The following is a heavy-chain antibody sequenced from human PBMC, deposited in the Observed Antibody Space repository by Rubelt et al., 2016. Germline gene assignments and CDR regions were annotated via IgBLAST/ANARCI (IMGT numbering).Heavy chain of an antibody. V-gene: IGHV3-7*01. CDR2: IKQDGSDK. J-gene: IGHJ4*02. D-gene: IGHD1-26*01. CDR3: ARGRSKFDY. CDR1: GFPFSSYW. Sequence: EVQLVESGGGLVQPGGSLRLSCTASGFPFSSYWMSWVRQAPGKGLEWVANIKQDGSDKFYVDSVKGRFTISRDNAKNALDLQRNGLGREDTGVYDCARGRSKFDYWGQGTLVTVSS.